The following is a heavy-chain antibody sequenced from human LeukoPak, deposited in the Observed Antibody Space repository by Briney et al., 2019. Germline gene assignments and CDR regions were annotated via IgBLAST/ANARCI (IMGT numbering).Heavy chain of an antibody. CDR3: ARSKYSSSSTSDYYYYYYMDV. V-gene: IGHV1-69*05. CDR1: GGTFSSYA. CDR2: IIPIFGTA. D-gene: IGHD6-6*01. Sequence: ASVKVFCKASGGTFSSYAISWVRQAPGQGLEWMGGIIPIFGTANYAQKFQGRVTITTDESTSTAYMELSSLRSEDTAVYYCARSKYSSSSTSDYYYYYYMDVWGKGTTVTVSS. J-gene: IGHJ6*03.